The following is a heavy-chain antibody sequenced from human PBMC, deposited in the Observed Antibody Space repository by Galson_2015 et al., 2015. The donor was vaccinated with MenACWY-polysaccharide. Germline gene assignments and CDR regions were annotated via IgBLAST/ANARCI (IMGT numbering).Heavy chain of an antibody. J-gene: IGHJ4*02. V-gene: IGHV3-48*03. D-gene: IGHD2-15*01. CDR2: VGAGSTNI. Sequence: SLRLSCAASGFTFRNYEMNWVRQPPGKGLERVSCVGAGSTNIYYADSVWGRFTISRDDAKNSVYLQMNSLRAEDTAIYYCARYCSDGSCYDWGRGTLVIVSS. CDR3: ARYCSDGSCYD. CDR1: GFTFRNYE.